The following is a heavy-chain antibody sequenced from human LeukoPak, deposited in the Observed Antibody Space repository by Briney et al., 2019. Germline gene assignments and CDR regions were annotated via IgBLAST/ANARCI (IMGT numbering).Heavy chain of an antibody. CDR2: IKKDGSEK. V-gene: IGHV3-7*03. D-gene: IGHD2-15*01. Sequence: GGSLRLSCAASGFTFSSYWMSWVRQAPGKGLEWVANIKKDGSEKYYVDSVKGRFTISRDNAKTSLYLQMNSLRAEDTAVYYCARVLRYCSGGNCYSGGLGYMDVWGKGTTVTISS. CDR1: GFTFSSYW. J-gene: IGHJ6*03. CDR3: ARVLRYCSGGNCYSGGLGYMDV.